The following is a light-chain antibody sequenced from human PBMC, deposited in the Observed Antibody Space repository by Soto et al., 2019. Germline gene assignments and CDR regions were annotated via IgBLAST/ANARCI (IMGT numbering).Light chain of an antibody. CDR2: DVS. V-gene: IGLV2-11*01. Sequence: QSALTQPRSVSGSPGQSVTISCTGTSSDVGGYNYVSWYQQHPGKAPKLMIYDVSKRPSGVPDRFSGSKSGNTASLTISGLQAEDEADYYCCSYAGSHYVFGTGPKVTVL. CDR3: CSYAGSHYV. CDR1: SSDVGGYNY. J-gene: IGLJ1*01.